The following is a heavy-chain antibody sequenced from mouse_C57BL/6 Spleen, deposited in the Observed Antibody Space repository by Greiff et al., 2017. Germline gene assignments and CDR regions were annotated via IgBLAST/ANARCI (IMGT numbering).Heavy chain of an antibody. CDR3: ARAFITTVDY. V-gene: IGHV1-22*01. Sequence: DVKLQESGPELVKPGASVKMSCKASGYTFTDYNMHWVKQSHGKSLEWIGYINPNNGGTSYNQKFKGKATLTVNKSSSTAYMELRSLTSEDSAVYYCARAFITTVDYWGQGTTLTVSS. D-gene: IGHD1-1*01. CDR1: GYTFTDYN. J-gene: IGHJ2*01. CDR2: INPNNGGT.